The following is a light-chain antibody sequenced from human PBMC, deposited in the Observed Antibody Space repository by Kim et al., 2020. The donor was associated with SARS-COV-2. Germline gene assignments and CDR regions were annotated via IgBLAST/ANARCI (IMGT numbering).Light chain of an antibody. CDR2: EVS. V-gene: IGLV2-18*02. J-gene: IGLJ1*01. CDR3: SSYSTRSTYV. CDR1: SSDVGSHNR. Sequence: GQSVTSSCTGSSSDVGSHNRVSWYQQPPGTAPKLIIYEVSSRPSGVPDRFSGSKSGNTASLTISGLQAEDEADYYCSSYSTRSTYVFGTGTKVTVL.